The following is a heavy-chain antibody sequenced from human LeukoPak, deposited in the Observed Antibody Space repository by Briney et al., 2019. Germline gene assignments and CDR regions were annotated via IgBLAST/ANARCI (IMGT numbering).Heavy chain of an antibody. J-gene: IGHJ5*02. D-gene: IGHD3-3*01. CDR2: TYPGDSDT. CDR3: ARHGNDFWSGSLWFDP. V-gene: IGHV5-51*01. CDR1: GYSFTSYW. Sequence: GESLKISCKGSGYSFTSYWIGWVRQMPGKGLEWMGITYPGDSDTRYSPSFQGQVTISADKSISTAYLQWSSLKASDTAMYYCARHGNDFWSGSLWFDPWGQGTLVTVSS.